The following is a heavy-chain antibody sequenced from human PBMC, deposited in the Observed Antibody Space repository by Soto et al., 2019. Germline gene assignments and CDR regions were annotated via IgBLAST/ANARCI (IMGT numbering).Heavy chain of an antibody. CDR2: IKSDGSGT. D-gene: IGHD5-18*01. CDR3: VRGDGDYSDGNGYLGRH. Sequence: EVQLVESGGGLVQPGGSLRLSCAASGFTFSTYWMHWVRQAPGKGPMWVARIKSDGSGTYYADSVKGRLTISRDNAKNILNLQMDSLRAEDPAVYFCVRGDGDYSDGNGYLGRHWGQGTLVTVSS. J-gene: IGHJ4*02. CDR1: GFTFSTYW. V-gene: IGHV3-74*01.